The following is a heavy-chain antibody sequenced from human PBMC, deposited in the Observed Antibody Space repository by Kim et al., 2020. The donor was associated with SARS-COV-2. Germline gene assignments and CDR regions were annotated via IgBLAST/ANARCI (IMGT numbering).Heavy chain of an antibody. D-gene: IGHD3-10*01. V-gene: IGHV3-30*07. CDR3: ARVLTDGSYSYGMDV. Sequence: ASSVKARFTISRDKSKNTISLQMNSRRAEDTVVFYCARVLTDGSYSYGMDVWGQGTPVTVSS. J-gene: IGHJ6*02.